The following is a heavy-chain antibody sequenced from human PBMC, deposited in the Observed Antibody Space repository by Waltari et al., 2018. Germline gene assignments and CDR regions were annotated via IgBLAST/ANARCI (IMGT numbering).Heavy chain of an antibody. CDR3: ANYDFWSGTVHY. V-gene: IGHV4-59*01. CDR1: GGSISSYH. D-gene: IGHD3-3*01. Sequence: QVQLQESGPGLVKPSETLSLTCTVSGGSISSYHWSWIRQAPGKGLEWIGYIYDGGSTNYNPSFKSRVTISVDPSKNQCSLKLSSVTAADTAVYYCANYDFWSGTVHYWGQGTLVTVSS. J-gene: IGHJ4*02. CDR2: IYDGGST.